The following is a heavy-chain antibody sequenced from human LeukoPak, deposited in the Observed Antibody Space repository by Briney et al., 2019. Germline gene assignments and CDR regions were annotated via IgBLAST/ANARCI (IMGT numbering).Heavy chain of an antibody. V-gene: IGHV4-4*07. CDR1: GGSISSYY. Sequence: PSETLSLTCTVSGGSISSYYWSWIRQPAGKGLEWIGRIYTSGSTNYNPSLKSRVTMSVDTSKNQFSLKLSSVTAADTAVYYCARDGSSSWYLPVTWFDPWGQGTLVTVSS. D-gene: IGHD6-13*01. CDR3: ARDGSSSWYLPVTWFDP. J-gene: IGHJ5*02. CDR2: IYTSGST.